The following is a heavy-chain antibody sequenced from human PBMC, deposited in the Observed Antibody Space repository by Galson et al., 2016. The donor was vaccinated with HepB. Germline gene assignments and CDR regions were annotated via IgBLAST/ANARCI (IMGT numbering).Heavy chain of an antibody. D-gene: IGHD3-3*01. CDR3: ARLRFKGCDL. V-gene: IGHV3-53*01. CDR1: GFMVSSKD. Sequence: SLRPSCAASGFMVSSKDMIWVRQAPGKGLEWVSVLYSGGSTYYADSVKGRFTISRDNSKNTLYLQMNSLRAEDTAVYYCARLRFKGCDLWGRGTLVTVSS. CDR2: LYSGGST. J-gene: IGHJ2*01.